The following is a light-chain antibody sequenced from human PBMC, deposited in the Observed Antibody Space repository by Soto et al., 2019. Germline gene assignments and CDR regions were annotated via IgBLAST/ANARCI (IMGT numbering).Light chain of an antibody. CDR2: GAS. CDR3: QQYGSPPLT. J-gene: IGKJ4*01. V-gene: IGKV3-20*01. CDR1: QTVNNNY. Sequence: ELVLTQSPGTLSLPPGERATLSCRASQTVNNNYLAWYQQIPGQAPRLLISGASGRATGTPDRFSGSASGTDFTLTISRLEPEDFAVYYCQQYGSPPLTFGGGTKVYIK.